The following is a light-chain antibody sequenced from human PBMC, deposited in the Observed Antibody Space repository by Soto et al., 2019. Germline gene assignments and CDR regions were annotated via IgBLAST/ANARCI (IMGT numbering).Light chain of an antibody. V-gene: IGKV1-5*03. CDR3: QQYNSYPWT. J-gene: IGKJ1*01. Sequence: DIQMTQSPSTLSASVGDRVTITCRASQSIRSWLAWYQQKPGKAPKLLIYKASSLESGVPSRFSGSGSGTEFTLTISSLQPDDFATEYCQQYNSYPWTFGQGTKVEIK. CDR1: QSIRSW. CDR2: KAS.